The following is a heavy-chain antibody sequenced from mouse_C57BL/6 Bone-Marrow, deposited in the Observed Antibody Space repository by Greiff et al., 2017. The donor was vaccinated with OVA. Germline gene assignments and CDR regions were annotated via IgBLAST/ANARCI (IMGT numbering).Heavy chain of an antibody. CDR1: GFSLNSYG. D-gene: IGHD2-5*01. CDR3: AKPYYSNYYSQVWFAY. CDR2: IWGDGST. J-gene: IGHJ3*01. V-gene: IGHV2-3*01. Sequence: VQLVESGPGLVAPSQSLSITCTVSGFSLNSYGVSWVRQPPGKGLVWLGVIWGDGSTNYHSALISRLSISKDISKSQVFLQLNSLHTDDTATYYCAKPYYSNYYSQVWFAYWGQVTLVTVSA.